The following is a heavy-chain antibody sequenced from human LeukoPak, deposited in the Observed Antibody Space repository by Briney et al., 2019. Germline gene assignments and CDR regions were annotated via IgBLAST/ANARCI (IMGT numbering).Heavy chain of an antibody. CDR3: ARAFTVAGNSDAFDI. D-gene: IGHD6-19*01. J-gene: IGHJ3*02. Sequence: GASVKVSCKASGYTFTSYYMHWVRQAPGQGLEWMGIINPSGGSTSCAQKFQGRVTMTRDTSTSTVYMELSSLRSEDTAVYYCARAFTVAGNSDAFDIWGQGTMVTVSS. V-gene: IGHV1-46*01. CDR1: GYTFTSYY. CDR2: INPSGGST.